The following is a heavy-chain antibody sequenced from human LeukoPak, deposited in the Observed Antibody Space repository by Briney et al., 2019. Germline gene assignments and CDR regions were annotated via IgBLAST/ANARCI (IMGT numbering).Heavy chain of an antibody. Sequence: LPGGSLRLSCAASGFTFSSYEMNWVRQAPGKGLEWVSYISSSGSTIYYADSVKGRFTISRDNAKNSLYLQMNSLRAEDTAVYYCARDAKYSSGWSAYWGQGTLVTVSS. D-gene: IGHD6-19*01. J-gene: IGHJ4*02. V-gene: IGHV3-48*03. CDR1: GFTFSSYE. CDR2: ISSSGSTI. CDR3: ARDAKYSSGWSAY.